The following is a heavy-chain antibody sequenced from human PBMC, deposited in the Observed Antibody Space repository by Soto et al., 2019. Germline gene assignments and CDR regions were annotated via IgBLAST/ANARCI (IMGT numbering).Heavy chain of an antibody. V-gene: IGHV4-30-2*01. J-gene: IGHJ4*02. CDR1: GGSISSGGYS. D-gene: IGHD3-22*01. Sequence: SETLSLTCAVSGGSISSGGYSWSWIRQPPGKGLEWIGYIYHSGSTYYNPSLKSRVTISVDRSKNQFSLKLSSVTAADTAVYYCARSSYYYDSSGYYEAPYYFDYWGQGTLVTVSS. CDR2: IYHSGST. CDR3: ARSSYYYDSSGYYEAPYYFDY.